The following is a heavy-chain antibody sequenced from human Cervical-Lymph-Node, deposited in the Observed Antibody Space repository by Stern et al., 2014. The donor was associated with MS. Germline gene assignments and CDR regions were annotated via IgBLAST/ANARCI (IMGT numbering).Heavy chain of an antibody. Sequence: EVQLVESGGGLVQPGGSLRLSCAASGFTFSSYAMNWVRQAPGKGLEWVSAISGSGGTTYSADSVKGRFTMSRDNSKNTLYLQMNSLRAEDTAVYYCAKGTAVAGAAYYYGMDVWGQGTTVTVSS. D-gene: IGHD6-19*01. J-gene: IGHJ6*02. CDR1: GFTFSSYA. CDR3: AKGTAVAGAAYYYGMDV. CDR2: ISGSGGTT. V-gene: IGHV3-23*04.